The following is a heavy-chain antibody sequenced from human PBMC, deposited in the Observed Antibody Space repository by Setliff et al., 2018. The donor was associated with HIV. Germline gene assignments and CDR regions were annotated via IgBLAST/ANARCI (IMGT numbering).Heavy chain of an antibody. CDR1: GASITNDSFY. CDR3: ASHQDYGDNYYFDF. D-gene: IGHD4-17*01. V-gene: IGHV4-39*01. CDR2: IHHSGPT. Sequence: PSETLSLTCTVSGASITNDSFYWGWIRQSPGKGLEWIAHIHHSGPTYYSPSLKSRVTLSVDTSKNQFSLRLSSMTATDAALYYCASHQDYGDNYYFDFWGQGTLVTVSS. J-gene: IGHJ4*02.